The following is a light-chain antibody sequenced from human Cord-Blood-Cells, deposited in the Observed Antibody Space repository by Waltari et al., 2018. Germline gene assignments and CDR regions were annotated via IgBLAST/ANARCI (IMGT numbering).Light chain of an antibody. CDR3: SSYTSSSVWV. J-gene: IGLJ3*02. V-gene: IGLV2-14*01. CDR1: SSDVGGYHY. CDR2: DVS. Sequence: QSALTQPASVSGSPGQSITISCTGTSSDVGGYHYVSWYQQHPGKAPKLMIYDVSKRPSGVSNRFSGSKSGNTASLTISGLQAEDEADYYCSSYTSSSVWVFGGGTKLTVL.